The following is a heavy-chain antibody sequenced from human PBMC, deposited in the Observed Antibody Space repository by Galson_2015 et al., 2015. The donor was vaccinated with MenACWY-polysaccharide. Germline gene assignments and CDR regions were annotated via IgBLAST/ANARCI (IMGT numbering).Heavy chain of an antibody. Sequence: SLRLSCAASGFTFSCYAINWVRQAPGKGLEWVAVISYGTTNKYYHDSVKGRFTISRDNSRNTVFLEMNSLRAEDTDLYYCARDYGSRTSCSGMDVWGQGITVTVSS. CDR3: ARDYGSRTSCSGMDV. CDR2: ISYGTTNK. CDR1: GFTFSCYA. J-gene: IGHJ6*02. D-gene: IGHD2-15*01. V-gene: IGHV3-30-3*01.